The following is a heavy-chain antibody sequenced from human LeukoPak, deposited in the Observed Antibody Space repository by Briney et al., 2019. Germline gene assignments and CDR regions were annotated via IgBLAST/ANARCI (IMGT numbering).Heavy chain of an antibody. V-gene: IGHV1-46*01. CDR1: GYIFTTYY. D-gene: IGHD4-11*01. J-gene: IGHJ4*02. CDR2: INPRGGST. Sequence: ASVKVSFKASGYIFTTYYMHWLRQAPGQGPEWMGIINPRGGSTDYAQKFQGRVTMTSDTSTSTVYTELKSLRSEDTAVYFCARVGTTGATADNWGQGTLVTVSS. CDR3: ARVGTTGATADN.